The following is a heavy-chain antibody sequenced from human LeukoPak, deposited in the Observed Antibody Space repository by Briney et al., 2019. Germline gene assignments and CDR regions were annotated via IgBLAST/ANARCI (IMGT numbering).Heavy chain of an antibody. V-gene: IGHV3-66*02. J-gene: IGHJ4*02. CDR2: IYSGGST. D-gene: IGHD2-2*03. Sequence: PGGSLRLSCAASGFTFSSYAMSWVRQAPGKGLEWVSVIYSGGSTYYADSVKGRFTISRDNSKNTLYLQMNSLRAEDTAVYYCARLHGSEDYWGQGTLVTVSS. CDR3: ARLHGSEDY. CDR1: GFTFSSYA.